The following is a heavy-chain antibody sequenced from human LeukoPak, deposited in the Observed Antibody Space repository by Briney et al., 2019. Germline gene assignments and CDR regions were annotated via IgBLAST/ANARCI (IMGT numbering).Heavy chain of an antibody. J-gene: IGHJ4*02. Sequence: GGSLRLSCSASGFTFSDYWMHWVRQAPGKGLVWVSRINTDMSSTIYTDSVKGRFTISRDNAKNTLYLQMNSLRAEDTAVYYCARDLSHCSGGSCYSAHFDYWGLGTLVTVSS. CDR2: INTDMSST. V-gene: IGHV3-74*01. CDR1: GFTFSDYW. CDR3: ARDLSHCSGGSCYSAHFDY. D-gene: IGHD2-15*01.